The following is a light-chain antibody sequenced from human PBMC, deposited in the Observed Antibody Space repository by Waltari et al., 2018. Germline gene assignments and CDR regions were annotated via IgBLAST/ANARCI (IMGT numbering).Light chain of an antibody. CDR2: GTT. CDR1: QRVNSRY. Sequence: EIVLTQSPGILSLSPGERATLSCRASQRVNSRYLAWYQQKPGQAPRLLIYGTTSRPTGIPDRLSGSRSETDVTLTISRLEPEDCAVYYCQQYGDSPPYTFGQGTKLEIK. J-gene: IGKJ2*01. CDR3: QQYGDSPPYT. V-gene: IGKV3-20*01.